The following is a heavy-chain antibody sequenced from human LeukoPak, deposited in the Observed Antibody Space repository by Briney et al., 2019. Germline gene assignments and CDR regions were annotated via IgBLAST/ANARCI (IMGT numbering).Heavy chain of an antibody. CDR1: GYSLTELS. J-gene: IGHJ4*02. V-gene: IGHV1-24*01. D-gene: IGHD3-22*01. CDR3: TRSAVVLPYYFDY. CDR2: FDPENGET. Sequence: GASVTVSCKVSGYSLTELSMHWVRQAPGKGLEWMGSFDPENGETLYAQEFQGRVTLTEDTSADTAYLELSSLRSEDTALYYCTRSAVVLPYYFDYWRQGTLVTVSS.